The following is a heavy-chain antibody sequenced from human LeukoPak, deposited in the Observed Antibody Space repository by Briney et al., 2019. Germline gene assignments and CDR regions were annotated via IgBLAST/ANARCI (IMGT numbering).Heavy chain of an antibody. CDR3: AKDPYRVVVATGNYLDP. V-gene: IGHV3-30*18. CDR2: ISHDGSNI. Sequence: GGSLRLSCAASGFTFSSYGMHWVRQAPGKGLEWVAVISHDGSNIHYGDSVQGRFTISRDNSKNTLYLQMNSLRAEDTAMYYCAKDPYRVVVATGNYLDPWGQGTLVTASS. J-gene: IGHJ5*02. CDR1: GFTFSSYG. D-gene: IGHD2-15*01.